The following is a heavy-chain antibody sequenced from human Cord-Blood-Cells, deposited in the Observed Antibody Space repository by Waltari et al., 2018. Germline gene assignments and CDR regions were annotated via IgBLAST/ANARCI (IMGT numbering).Heavy chain of an antibody. CDR3: ARPRIVGATRAFDI. D-gene: IGHD1-26*01. V-gene: IGHV4-34*01. J-gene: IGHJ3*02. CDR2: INHSGST. Sequence: QVQLQQWGAGLLQPSETLSLTCAVYGWSFSGYYWRWIRPPPGKGLEWIGEINHSGSTNYNPSLKSRVTISVDTSKNQFSLKLSSVTAADTAVYYCARPRIVGATRAFDIWGQGTMVTVSS. CDR1: GWSFSGYY.